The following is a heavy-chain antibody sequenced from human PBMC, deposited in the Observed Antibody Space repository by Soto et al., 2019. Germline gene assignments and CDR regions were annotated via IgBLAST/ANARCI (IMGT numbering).Heavy chain of an antibody. J-gene: IGHJ4*02. Sequence: GGSLRLSCAASGFTFSSYSMNWVRQAPGKGLEWVSSISSSSSYIYYADSVKGRFTISRDNAKNSLYLQMNSLRAEDTAVYYCARVYTVITMVRGVTTDFDYWGQGTLVTVSS. D-gene: IGHD3-10*01. V-gene: IGHV3-21*01. CDR1: GFTFSSYS. CDR2: ISSSSSYI. CDR3: ARVYTVITMVRGVTTDFDY.